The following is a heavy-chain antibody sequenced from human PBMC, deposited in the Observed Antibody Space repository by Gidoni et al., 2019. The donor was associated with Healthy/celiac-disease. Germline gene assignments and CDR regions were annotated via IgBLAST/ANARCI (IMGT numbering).Heavy chain of an antibody. V-gene: IGHV4-34*01. D-gene: IGHD3-16*02. CDR1: GGSFSGYY. CDR2: LKHSGST. CDR3: ARGPRIMITFGGVIVKHYYFDY. J-gene: IGHJ4*02. Sequence: QVQLQQLGAGLLKPSETLSLTCAVYGGSFSGYYWSWTRQPPGKGLEWIGELKHSGSTNYNPSIKSRVTISVDTSKNQFSLKLSSVTAADTAVYYCARGPRIMITFGGVIVKHYYFDYWGQGTLVTVSS.